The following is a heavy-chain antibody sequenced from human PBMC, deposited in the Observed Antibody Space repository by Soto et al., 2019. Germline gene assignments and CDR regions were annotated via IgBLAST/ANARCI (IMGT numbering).Heavy chain of an antibody. Sequence: SETLSLTCAVYGGSFSGYYWSWIRQPPGKGLEWIGEMNHSGSTNYNPSLKSRVNISVDTSKNQFSLKLNSVTAADTAVYYCARGGPYSSAPLGYYYYGMDVWGQGTTVTVSS. CDR2: MNHSGST. D-gene: IGHD6-25*01. V-gene: IGHV4-34*01. J-gene: IGHJ6*02. CDR1: GGSFSGYY. CDR3: ARGGPYSSAPLGYYYYGMDV.